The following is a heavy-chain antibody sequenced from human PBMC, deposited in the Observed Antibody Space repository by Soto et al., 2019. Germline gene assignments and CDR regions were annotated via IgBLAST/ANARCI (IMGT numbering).Heavy chain of an antibody. CDR2: IYKTENT. D-gene: IGHD6-13*01. CDR3: DSSLCSWPGYFDP. Sequence: SETLSLTCHVSGDFIGSGDYYWTWIRHPPGKGLEYIGYIYKTENTYYNPSLKCRPFLSLDTPKSQFFLRLTSVTAADTAMYYCDSSLCSWPGYFDPWGQWTLVTVSS. J-gene: IGHJ4*03. V-gene: IGHV4-30-4*01. CDR1: GDFIGSGDYY.